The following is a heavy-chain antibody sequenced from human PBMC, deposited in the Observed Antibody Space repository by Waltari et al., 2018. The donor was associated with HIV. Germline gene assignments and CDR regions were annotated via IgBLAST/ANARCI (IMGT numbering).Heavy chain of an antibody. V-gene: IGHV3-48*03. CDR1: GFTFSSYE. Sequence: EVQVVESGGGLVQPGGSLRLSCAASGFTFSSYEMNWVRQAPGKGVVWVSYMSSSGSTIYFADSVKGRFTMSRDNAKNSLYLRMNSLRAEDTAVYYCARAFMIRGTGAFDIWGQGTMVTVSS. CDR3: ARAFMIRGTGAFDI. D-gene: IGHD3-10*01. CDR2: MSSSGSTI. J-gene: IGHJ3*02.